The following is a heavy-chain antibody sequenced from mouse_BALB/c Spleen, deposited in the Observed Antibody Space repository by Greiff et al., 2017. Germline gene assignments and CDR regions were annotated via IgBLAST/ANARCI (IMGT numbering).Heavy chain of an antibody. J-gene: IGHJ4*01. CDR3: ASDYRYEGVYYAMDY. CDR1: GYSITSDYA. CDR2: ISYSGST. Sequence: EVKLVESGPGLVKPSQSLSLTCTVTGYSITSDYAWNWIRQFPGNKLGWMGYISYSGSTSYNPSLKSRISITRDTSKNQFFLQLNSVTTEDTATYYYASDYRYEGVYYAMDYWGQGTSVTVSS. D-gene: IGHD2-14*01. V-gene: IGHV3-2*02.